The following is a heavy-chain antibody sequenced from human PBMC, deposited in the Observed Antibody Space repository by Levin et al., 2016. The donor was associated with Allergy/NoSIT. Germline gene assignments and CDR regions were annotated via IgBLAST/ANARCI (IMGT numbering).Heavy chain of an antibody. CDR3: ATRTGLGVHDAFDM. Sequence: VRQMPGKGLEWMGVIYPGDSNTIYSPSFQGQVTISADKSISTAYLQLSSLRASDTAMYYCATRTGLGVHDAFDMWGQGTMVTVSS. CDR2: IYPGDSNT. D-gene: IGHD3-10*01. V-gene: IGHV5-51*01. J-gene: IGHJ3*02.